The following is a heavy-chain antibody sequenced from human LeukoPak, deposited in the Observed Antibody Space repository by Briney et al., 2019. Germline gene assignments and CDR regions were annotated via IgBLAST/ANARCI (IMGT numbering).Heavy chain of an antibody. CDR1: GFVFNDYY. CDR2: ISSTSSTI. J-gene: IGHJ4*02. V-gene: IGHV3-11*01. D-gene: IGHD4-17*01. Sequence: GGSLRLSCAASGFVFNDYYMSWIRQAPGKGLEWVSYISSTSSTIYYADSVKGRFTISRDNAKNSLYLQMNSLRAEDTAVYYCTTTSDYGDHKRWGQGTLVTVSS. CDR3: TTTSDYGDHKR.